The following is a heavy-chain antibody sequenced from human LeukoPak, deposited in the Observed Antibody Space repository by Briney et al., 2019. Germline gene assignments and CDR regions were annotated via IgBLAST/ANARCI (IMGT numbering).Heavy chain of an antibody. D-gene: IGHD3-3*01. V-gene: IGHV3-33*01. CDR1: GFTFGSYG. J-gene: IGHJ4*02. Sequence: PGGSLRLSCAASGFTFGSYGMHWVRQAPGKGLEWVAVIWYDGSNKYYADSVKGRFTISRDYSKNTLYLQMNSLRAEDTAAYYCARDRSYDFWAGYHALDYWGQGTLVTVSS. CDR3: ARDRSYDFWAGYHALDY. CDR2: IWYDGSNK.